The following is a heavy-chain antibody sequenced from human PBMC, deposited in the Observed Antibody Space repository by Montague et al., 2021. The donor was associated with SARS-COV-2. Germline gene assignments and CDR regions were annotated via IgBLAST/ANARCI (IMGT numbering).Heavy chain of an antibody. CDR2: ISYTGST. Sequence: SETLSLTCTSSGGSISTIFNFWGWIRPPPGKGLEWIGCISYTGSTYHTPSLKSRVTMSVDTSKNQCSLKLNSATAAATSVYYCARSGDPGTTVTYLYWGQGTLVTVSS. CDR3: ARSGDPGTTVTYLY. J-gene: IGHJ4*02. CDR1: GGSISTIFNF. V-gene: IGHV4-39*07. D-gene: IGHD4-11*01.